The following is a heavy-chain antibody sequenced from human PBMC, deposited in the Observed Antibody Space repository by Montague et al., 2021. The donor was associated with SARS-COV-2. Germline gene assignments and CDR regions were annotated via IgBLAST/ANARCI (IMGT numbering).Heavy chain of an antibody. V-gene: IGHV3-23*01. CDR2: ISGSGGST. J-gene: IGHJ4*02. CDR3: AKEGDYDILTGYYPNRRYFDY. Sequence: SLRLSCAASGFTFSSYAMSWVRQAPGKGLEWVSAISGSGGSTYYADSVKGRFTISRDNSKNTLYLQMNSLGAEDTAVYYCAKEGDYDILTGYYPNRRYFDYWGQGTLVTVSS. D-gene: IGHD3-9*01. CDR1: GFTFSSYA.